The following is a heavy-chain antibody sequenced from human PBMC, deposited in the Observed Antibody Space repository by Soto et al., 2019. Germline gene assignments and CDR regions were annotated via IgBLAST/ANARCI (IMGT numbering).Heavy chain of an antibody. CDR1: GFTFDDYA. V-gene: IGHV3-9*01. CDR2: ISWNSGSI. D-gene: IGHD3-3*01. J-gene: IGHJ6*02. CDR3: AKELKPYYDFWSGYLATQHSPRSGHYYYGMDV. Sequence: EVQLVESGGGLVQPGRSLRLSCAASGFTFDDYAMHWVRQAPGKGLEWVSGISWNSGSIGYADSVKGRFTISRDNAKNSLYLQMNSLRAEDTALYYCAKELKPYYDFWSGYLATQHSPRSGHYYYGMDVWGQGTTVTVSS.